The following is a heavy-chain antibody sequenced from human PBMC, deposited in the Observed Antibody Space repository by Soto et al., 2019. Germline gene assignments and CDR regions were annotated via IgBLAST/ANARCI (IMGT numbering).Heavy chain of an antibody. D-gene: IGHD6-19*01. CDR2: ISYDGSNK. CDR3: AKDLGWRRDIAVAGSDGMDV. J-gene: IGHJ6*02. Sequence: GGSLRLSCAASGFTFSSYGMHWVRQAPGKGLEWVAVISYDGSNKYYADSVKGRFTISRDNSKNTLYLQMNSLRAEDTAVYYCAKDLGWRRDIAVAGSDGMDVWGQGTTVTVSS. CDR1: GFTFSSYG. V-gene: IGHV3-30*18.